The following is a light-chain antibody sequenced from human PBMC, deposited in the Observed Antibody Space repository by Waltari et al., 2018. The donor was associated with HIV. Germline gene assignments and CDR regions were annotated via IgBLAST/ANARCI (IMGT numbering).Light chain of an antibody. CDR2: QAS. J-gene: IGKJ2*01. CDR1: QTVNRW. CDR3: QQYETNPYT. V-gene: IGKV1-5*03. Sequence: DIQMPQSPSPLSPSVGDRVTITCRASQTVNRWLAWFQQRPGKAPKLLIYQASNLQNGVPSRCSGSGSGTEFTLTISSLQPDDSATYYCQQYETNPYTFGQGTKLQIK.